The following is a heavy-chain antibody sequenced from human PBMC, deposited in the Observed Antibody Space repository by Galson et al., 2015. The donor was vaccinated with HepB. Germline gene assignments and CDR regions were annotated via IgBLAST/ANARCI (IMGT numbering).Heavy chain of an antibody. J-gene: IGHJ1*01. CDR2: ISAYNGNT. V-gene: IGHV1-18*01. CDR3: ASGASYYDVLTGYSRAEYFQH. Sequence: SCKASGYTFTSYGISWVRQAPGQGLAWMGWISAYNGNTNYAQKLQGRVTMTTDTSTRTVYMELRSLRSDDTAVYYCASGASYYDVLTGYSRAEYFQHWGQGTLVTVS. D-gene: IGHD3-9*01. CDR1: GYTFTSYG.